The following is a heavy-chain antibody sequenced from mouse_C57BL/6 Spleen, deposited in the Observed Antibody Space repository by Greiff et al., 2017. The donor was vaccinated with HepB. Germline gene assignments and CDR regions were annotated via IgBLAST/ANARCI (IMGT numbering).Heavy chain of an antibody. CDR2: IWSGGST. Sequence: QVQLQQSGPGLVQPSQSLSITCTVSGFSLTSYGVHWVRQSPGKGLEWLGVIWSGGSTDYNAAFISRLSISKDNSKSQVFFKMNSLQADDTAIYYCAREATAQRGFAYWGQGTLVTVSA. V-gene: IGHV2-2*01. J-gene: IGHJ3*01. CDR1: GFSLTSYG. D-gene: IGHD1-2*01. CDR3: AREATAQRGFAY.